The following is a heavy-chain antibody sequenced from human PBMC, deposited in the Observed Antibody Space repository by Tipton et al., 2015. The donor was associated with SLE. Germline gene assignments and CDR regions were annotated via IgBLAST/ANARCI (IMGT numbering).Heavy chain of an antibody. J-gene: IGHJ2*01. D-gene: IGHD3-10*01. CDR3: ARCITMVRGVDWYFDL. CDR1: GGSISSHY. CDR2: IYYSGST. V-gene: IGHV4-59*11. Sequence: LRLSCTVSGGSISSHYWSWIRQPPGKGLEWIGYIYYSGSTNYNPSLKSRVTISVDTSKNQFSLELSSVTAADTAVYYCARCITMVRGVDWYFDLWGRGTLVTVSS.